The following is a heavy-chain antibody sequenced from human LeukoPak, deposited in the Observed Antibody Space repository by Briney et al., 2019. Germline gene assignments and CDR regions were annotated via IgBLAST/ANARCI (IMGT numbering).Heavy chain of an antibody. CDR2: ISYDGSNK. Sequence: GGSLRLSCAASGFTFSSYGMHWVRQAPGKGLEWVAVISYDGSNKYYADSVKGRFTISRDNSKNTLYLQMNSLRAEDTALYYCAKDIVSDILTGWDYWGQGTLVTVSS. J-gene: IGHJ4*02. CDR3: AKDIVSDILTGWDY. D-gene: IGHD3-9*01. CDR1: GFTFSSYG. V-gene: IGHV3-30*18.